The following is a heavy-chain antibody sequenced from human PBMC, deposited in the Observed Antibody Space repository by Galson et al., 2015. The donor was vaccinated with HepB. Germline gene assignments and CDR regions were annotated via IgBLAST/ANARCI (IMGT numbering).Heavy chain of an antibody. Sequence: SLRLSCAASGFTFDDYAMHWVRQAPGKGLEWVSGISWNSGSIGYADSVKGRFTISRDNAKNSLYLQMNSLRAEDTALYYCAKDTSGGNYGPFDYWGQGTLVTVSS. V-gene: IGHV3-9*01. CDR3: AKDTSGGNYGPFDY. CDR1: GFTFDDYA. CDR2: ISWNSGSI. D-gene: IGHD1-7*01. J-gene: IGHJ4*02.